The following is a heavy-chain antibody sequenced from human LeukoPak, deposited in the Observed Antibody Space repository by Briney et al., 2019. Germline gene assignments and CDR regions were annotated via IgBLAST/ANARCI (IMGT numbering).Heavy chain of an antibody. V-gene: IGHV3-48*04. Sequence: GGSLRLSCAASGFTFSSYSMNWVRQAPGKGLEWVSYISSSSSTIYYADSVKGRFTISRDNAKNSLYLQMNSLRAEDTAVYYCARDLSRRSSSSSGYWGQGTLVTVSS. CDR2: ISSSSSTI. CDR1: GFTFSSYS. D-gene: IGHD6-6*01. CDR3: ARDLSRRSSSSSGY. J-gene: IGHJ4*02.